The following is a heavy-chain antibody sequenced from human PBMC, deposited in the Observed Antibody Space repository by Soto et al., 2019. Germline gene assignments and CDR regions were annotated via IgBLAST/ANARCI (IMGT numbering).Heavy chain of an antibody. J-gene: IGHJ4*02. CDR2: ISWNSGSI. CDR1: GLTFDDYA. V-gene: IGHV3-9*01. D-gene: IGHD1-26*01. CDR3: AKDIQPSGSYHTFDY. Sequence: GGSLRLSCAASGLTFDDYAMHWVRPAPGKGLEWVSGISWNSGSIGYADSVKGRFTISRDNAKNSLYLQMNSLRAEDTALYYCAKDIQPSGSYHTFDYWGQGTLVTVSS.